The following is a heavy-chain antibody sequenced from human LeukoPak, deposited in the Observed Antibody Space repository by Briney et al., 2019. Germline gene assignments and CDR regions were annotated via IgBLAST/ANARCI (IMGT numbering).Heavy chain of an antibody. V-gene: IGHV3-30-3*01. CDR1: GFTFSSYA. CDR3: AGSRDGYNPPDY. D-gene: IGHD5-24*01. Sequence: GGSLRLSCAASGFTFSSYAMHWVRQAPGKGLEWVAVISYDGSNKYYADSVKGRFTISRDNSKNTLYLQMNSLRAEDTAVYYCAGSRDGYNPPDYWGQGTLVTVSS. CDR2: ISYDGSNK. J-gene: IGHJ4*02.